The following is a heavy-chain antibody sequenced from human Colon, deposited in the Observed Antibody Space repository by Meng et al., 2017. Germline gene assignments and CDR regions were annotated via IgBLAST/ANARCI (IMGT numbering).Heavy chain of an antibody. Sequence: QVQRQEWGPGLVRPSETLYLACTVSGGSVSSGDYYWSWIRQPPGKGLEWLGYVYYTGNTNYNPSLKNRVTISLDTSNNQFSLKLTSMTAADAAIYYCARVNGDFDEAWFDPWGQGTLVTVSS. D-gene: IGHD2-21*02. CDR1: GGSVSSGDYY. V-gene: IGHV4-61*08. CDR3: ARVNGDFDEAWFDP. CDR2: VYYTGNT. J-gene: IGHJ5*02.